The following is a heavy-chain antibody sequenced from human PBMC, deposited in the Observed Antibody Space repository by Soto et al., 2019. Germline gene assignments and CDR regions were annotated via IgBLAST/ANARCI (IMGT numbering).Heavy chain of an antibody. CDR1: GFTFSSYW. D-gene: IGHD6-19*01. J-gene: IGHJ4*02. Sequence: GGSLRLSCAASGFTFSSYWMSWVRQAPGKGLEWVANIKQDGSEKYYVDSVKGRFTISRDNAKNSLYLQMNSLRAEDTAVYYCARAGSGWYPYYFDYWGQGTLVTVSS. CDR3: ARAGSGWYPYYFDY. CDR2: IKQDGSEK. V-gene: IGHV3-7*01.